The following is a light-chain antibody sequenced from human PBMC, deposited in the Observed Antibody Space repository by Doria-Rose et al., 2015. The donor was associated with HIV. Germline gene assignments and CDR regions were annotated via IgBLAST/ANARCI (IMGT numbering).Light chain of an antibody. CDR2: DGS. CDR3: HQYGTSWT. CDR1: QSFSSTY. Sequence: QSPGTLSLSPGERATLSCRASQSFSSTYLAWYQQKPGQAPSLPIYDGSTRDTGIPDRFSASGSGTDFTLTINRLEPEDFALYYCHQYGTSWTFGQGTKVEI. V-gene: IGKV3-20*01. J-gene: IGKJ1*01.